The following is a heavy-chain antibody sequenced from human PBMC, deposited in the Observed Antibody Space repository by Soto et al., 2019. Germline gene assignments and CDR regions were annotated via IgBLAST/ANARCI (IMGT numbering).Heavy chain of an antibody. Sequence: QVQLVESGGGVVQPGRSLRLSCAASGFTFSSFGMHWVRQAPGKGLEWVAVIWYDGSNKYYADSVKGRCTISRDTSKNTLYPQINSLRADDTAMYYCAARSPALDYWGQGILVTVSS. J-gene: IGHJ4*02. CDR1: GFTFSSFG. CDR3: AARSPALDY. CDR2: IWYDGSNK. V-gene: IGHV3-33*01.